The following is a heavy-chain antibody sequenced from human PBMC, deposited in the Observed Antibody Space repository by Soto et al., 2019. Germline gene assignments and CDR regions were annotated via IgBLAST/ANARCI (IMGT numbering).Heavy chain of an antibody. J-gene: IGHJ4*02. CDR3: AIPFKRELPLLPDY. CDR1: GFTFSSYG. CDR2: ISYDGSNK. Sequence: GGSLRLSCAASGFTFSSYGMHWVRQAPGKGLEWVAVISYDGSNKYYADSVKGRFTISRDNSKYTLYLQMNSLRAEDTAVYYCAIPFKRELPLLPDYWGQGTLVXVSS. D-gene: IGHD1-26*01. V-gene: IGHV3-30*03.